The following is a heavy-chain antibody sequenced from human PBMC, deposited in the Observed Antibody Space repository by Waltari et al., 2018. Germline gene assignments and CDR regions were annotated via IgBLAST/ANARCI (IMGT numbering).Heavy chain of an antibody. V-gene: IGHV4-59*01. Sequence: QVQLQESGPGLVKPSETLSLTCTVSGGSISSYYWSWLRPPPGKGLEWIGYIYYSGSTNYNPSLKSRVTISVDTSKNQFSLKLSSVTAADTAVYYCASVYYYGSGSYHPCDYWGQGTLVTVSS. CDR2: IYYSGST. CDR3: ASVYYYGSGSYHPCDY. CDR1: GGSISSYY. J-gene: IGHJ4*02. D-gene: IGHD3-10*01.